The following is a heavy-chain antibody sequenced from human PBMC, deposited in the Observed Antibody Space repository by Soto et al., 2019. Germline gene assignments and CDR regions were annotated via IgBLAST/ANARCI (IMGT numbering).Heavy chain of an antibody. V-gene: IGHV1-18*01. J-gene: IGHJ5*01. CDR2: ISGYTGNT. CDR3: ARDTHIVAMVYGGEENWLES. Sequence: QVQLVQSGPEVKKPGASVKVSCKTSGYSFASHGVSWVRQAPGQGLEWMGWISGYTGNTDYAQKFQGRLIVTSDTSTSTAYMELRSLRSDDTAVYYCARDTHIVAMVYGGEENWLESWGQGNLVTVSS. CDR1: GYSFASHG. D-gene: IGHD2-8*01.